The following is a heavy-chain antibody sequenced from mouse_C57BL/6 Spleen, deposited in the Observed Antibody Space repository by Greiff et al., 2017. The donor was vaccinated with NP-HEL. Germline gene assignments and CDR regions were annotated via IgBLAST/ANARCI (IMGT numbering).Heavy chain of an antibody. CDR1: GYTFTSYG. CDR3: TSPGRYRYFDV. CDR2: IYPRSGNT. Sequence: QVQLKQSGAELARPGASVKLSCKASGYTFTSYGISWVKQRTGQGLEWIGEIYPRSGNTYYNAKFKGKATLTADKSSSTAYMELRSMTSEDAAVYFCTSPGRYRYFDVWGTGTTVTVGS. J-gene: IGHJ1*03. V-gene: IGHV1-81*01.